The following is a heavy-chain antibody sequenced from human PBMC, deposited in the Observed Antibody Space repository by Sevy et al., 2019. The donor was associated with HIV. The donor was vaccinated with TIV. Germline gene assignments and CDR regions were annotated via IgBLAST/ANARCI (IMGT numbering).Heavy chain of an antibody. CDR2: ISAYNGNT. CDR1: GYTFTSYG. J-gene: IGHJ4*02. V-gene: IGHV1-18*01. CDR3: ARDELNRRELRLGELSVFSY. D-gene: IGHD3-16*02. Sequence: ASVKVSCKASGYTFTSYGISWVRQAPGQGLEWMGWISAYNGNTNYAQKLQGRVTMTTDTSTSTAYMELRSLRSDDPAVYYCARDELNRRELRLGELSVFSYWGQGTLVTVSS.